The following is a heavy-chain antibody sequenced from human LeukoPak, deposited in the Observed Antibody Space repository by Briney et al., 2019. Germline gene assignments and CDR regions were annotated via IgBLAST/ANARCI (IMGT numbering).Heavy chain of an antibody. CDR2: ISGSGGST. CDR3: AKDQGYSSAWYSRDGFGM. Sequence: GGSLRLSCAASGFTFSSYAMSWVRQAPGKGLEWVSAISGSGGSTYYADSVKGRFTISRDNPQNTLYVQMNSLRAEDTAVYYCAKDQGYSSAWYSRDGFGMWGQGTMVTVSS. V-gene: IGHV3-23*01. J-gene: IGHJ3*02. D-gene: IGHD6-19*01. CDR1: GFTFSSYA.